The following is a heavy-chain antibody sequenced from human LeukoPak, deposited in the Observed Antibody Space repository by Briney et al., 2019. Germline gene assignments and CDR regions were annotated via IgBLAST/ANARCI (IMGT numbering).Heavy chain of an antibody. Sequence: PSETLSLTCAVYGGSFSGYYWSWIRQPPGKGLEWIGEINHSGSTNYNPSLTSRVTISVDTSKNQFSLKLSSVTAADTAVYYCARHWGYSSGYIDYWGQGTLVTVSS. J-gene: IGHJ4*02. CDR3: ARHWGYSSGYIDY. V-gene: IGHV4-34*01. CDR2: INHSGST. CDR1: GGSFSGYY. D-gene: IGHD6-19*01.